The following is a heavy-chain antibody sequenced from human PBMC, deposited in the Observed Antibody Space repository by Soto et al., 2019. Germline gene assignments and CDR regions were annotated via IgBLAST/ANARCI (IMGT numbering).Heavy chain of an antibody. CDR1: GFIFSSYG. Sequence: QVQLVESGGGVVQPGRSLRLSCAASGFIFSSYGMHWVRQAPGKGLEWVAIISYDGSSEYYGGTVEGRFTISRDNSKNTLYLQMNSLRAEDTAVYFCARDPRPHYPYYGMDVWGQGTTVTVSS. D-gene: IGHD6-6*01. J-gene: IGHJ6*02. CDR2: ISYDGSSE. V-gene: IGHV3-30*03. CDR3: ARDPRPHYPYYGMDV.